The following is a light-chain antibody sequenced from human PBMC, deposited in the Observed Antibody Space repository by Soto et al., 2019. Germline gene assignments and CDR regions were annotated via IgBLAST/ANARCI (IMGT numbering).Light chain of an antibody. CDR2: DAS. CDR3: QQHDTYPWT. V-gene: IGKV1-5*01. CDR1: QSISIW. Sequence: DTEMPQSPSTLCAAVGYRFTITWGASQSISIWLAWFQQKPGKAPPLLIYDASTLESGVPKRFSGSGSGTEFTLTISSLQPDDFATYYCQQHDTYPWTFGQGTTVDTK. J-gene: IGKJ1*01.